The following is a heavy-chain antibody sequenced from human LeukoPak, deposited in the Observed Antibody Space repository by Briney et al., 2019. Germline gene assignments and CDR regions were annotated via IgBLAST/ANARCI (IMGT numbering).Heavy chain of an antibody. D-gene: IGHD3-22*01. CDR2: IYSGGST. J-gene: IGHJ4*02. CDR3: ARQGGAITMIDSYYFDY. CDR1: GFTVSSNY. Sequence: GGSLRLSCAASGFTVSSNYMSWVRQAPGKGLEWVSVIYSGGSTYYADSVKGRFTISRDNSKNTLYLQMNSLRAEDTAVYYCARQGGAITMIDSYYFDYWGQGTLVTVSS. V-gene: IGHV3-66*04.